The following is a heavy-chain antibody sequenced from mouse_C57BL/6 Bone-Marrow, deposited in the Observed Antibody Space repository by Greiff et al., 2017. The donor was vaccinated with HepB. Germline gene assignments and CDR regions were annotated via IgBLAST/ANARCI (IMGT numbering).Heavy chain of an antibody. V-gene: IGHV14-4*01. Sequence: VQLQQSGAELVRPGASVKLSCTASGFNIKDDYMHWVKQRPEQGLEWIGWIDPENGDTEYASKFQGKATITADTPSNTAYLQLSSLTSEDTAVYYCTYYYCDYWGQGTTLTVSS. CDR1: GFNIKDDY. CDR3: TYYYCDY. CDR2: IDPENGDT. J-gene: IGHJ2*01.